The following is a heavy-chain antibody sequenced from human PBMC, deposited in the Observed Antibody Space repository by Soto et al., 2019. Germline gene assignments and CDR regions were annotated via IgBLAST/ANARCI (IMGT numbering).Heavy chain of an antibody. CDR3: ARHYGDSRGGSSPYYFDY. Sequence: SETLSLTCTVSGGSISSYYWSWIRQPPGKGLEWIGYIYYSGSTNYNPSLKSRVTISVDTSKNQFSLKLSSVTAADTAVYYCARHYGDSRGGSSPYYFDYWGQGTLVTVSS. D-gene: IGHD4-17*01. V-gene: IGHV4-59*08. CDR2: IYYSGST. CDR1: GGSISSYY. J-gene: IGHJ4*02.